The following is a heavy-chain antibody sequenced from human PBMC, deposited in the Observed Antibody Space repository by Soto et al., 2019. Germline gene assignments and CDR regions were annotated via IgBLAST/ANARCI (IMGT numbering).Heavy chain of an antibody. V-gene: IGHV1-69*10. D-gene: IGHD2-2*01. CDR3: ARHDCISSSCYYYYYYSMDV. J-gene: IGHJ6*02. CDR1: GGTFSSYT. Sequence: SVKVSCKASGGTFSSYTISWMRQAPGQGLEWMGGIIPILHIANYAQKFQGRATITADESTSTAYMELSSLRSEDTAVYYCARHDCISSSCYYYYYYSMDVWGQGTTVTVSS. CDR2: IIPILHIA.